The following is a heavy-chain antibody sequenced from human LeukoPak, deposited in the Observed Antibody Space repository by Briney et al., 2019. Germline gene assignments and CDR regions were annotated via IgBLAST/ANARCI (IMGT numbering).Heavy chain of an antibody. Sequence: KDGESLKISCEVSGHRFTNHWIGWVRQMPGKGLEWMGIINLGDSDTKYSPSFQGQVTISLDKSISTAYLQWRSLKASDTAMYYCARLVPFEYYFDYWGQGTLVTVSS. J-gene: IGHJ4*02. CDR1: GHRFTNHW. V-gene: IGHV5-51*01. CDR3: ARLVPFEYYFDY. CDR2: INLGDSDT.